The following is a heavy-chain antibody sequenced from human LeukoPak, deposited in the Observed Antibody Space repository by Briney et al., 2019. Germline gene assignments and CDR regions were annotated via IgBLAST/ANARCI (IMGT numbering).Heavy chain of an antibody. Sequence: GGSLRLSCAASGFTVSSNYMNWVRQAPGKGLEWVSVIYSGGSTYYADSVKGRFTISRDNSKNTLYLQMNSLRAEDTAVYYCARDYPSGWRFDYWGQGTLVTVSS. V-gene: IGHV3-66*01. CDR1: GFTVSSNY. J-gene: IGHJ4*02. CDR3: ARDYPSGWRFDY. D-gene: IGHD6-19*01. CDR2: IYSGGST.